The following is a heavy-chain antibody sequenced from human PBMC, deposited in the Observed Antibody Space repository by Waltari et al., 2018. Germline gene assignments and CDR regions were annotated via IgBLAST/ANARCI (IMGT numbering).Heavy chain of an antibody. V-gene: IGHV4-4*02. J-gene: IGHJ4*02. CDR1: GGSISSSNW. CDR3: ASPKATVTTWAFDY. D-gene: IGHD4-17*01. CDR2: IYHSGST. Sequence: QVQLQESGPGLVKPSGTLSLTCAVSGGSISSSNWWSWVRQPPGKGLEWIGSIYHSGSTYYNPSLKSRVTISVDTSKNQFSLKLSSVTAADTAVYYCASPKATVTTWAFDYWGQGTLVTVSS.